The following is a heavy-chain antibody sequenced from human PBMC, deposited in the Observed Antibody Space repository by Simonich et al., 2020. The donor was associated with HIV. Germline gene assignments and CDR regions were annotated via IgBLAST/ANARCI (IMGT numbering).Heavy chain of an antibody. CDR2: TNPNSGNT. V-gene: IGHV1-8*03. D-gene: IGHD6-6*01. Sequence: QAQQVQSGADVKKTGASVKVSCKTSGYSFTSYDINWVRQATGQGLEWMGWTNPNSGNTGYAQKFQGRVTITRNTSISTPYMELSSLRAEDTAVHYCAVGTALYGRSSTAWFATWGQGTLDTVSS. CDR1: GYSFTSYD. J-gene: IGHJ5*02. CDR3: AVGTALYGRSSTAWFAT.